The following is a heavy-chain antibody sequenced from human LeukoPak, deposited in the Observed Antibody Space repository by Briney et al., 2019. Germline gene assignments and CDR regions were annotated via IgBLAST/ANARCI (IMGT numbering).Heavy chain of an antibody. CDR1: GGSFSGYY. J-gene: IGHJ3*02. V-gene: IGHV4-34*01. Sequence: QTSETLSLTCAVYGGSFSGYYWSWLRQPPGKGLEWIGEINHSGSTNYNPSLKSRVTISVDTPKNQFSLKLSSVTAADTAVYYCARELYSSGYHDAFDIWGQGTMVTVSS. CDR2: INHSGST. CDR3: ARELYSSGYHDAFDI. D-gene: IGHD3-22*01.